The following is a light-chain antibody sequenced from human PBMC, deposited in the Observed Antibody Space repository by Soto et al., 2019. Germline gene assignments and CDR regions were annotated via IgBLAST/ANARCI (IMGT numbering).Light chain of an antibody. CDR2: NNN. CDR3: VTWDTSLRTGV. CDR1: RSNIGNNY. J-gene: IGLJ3*02. Sequence: QSVLTQPPSVSAAPGQKVTISCSGSRSNIGNNYVAWNQQFPGTVPKLLIYNNNGRPSGTPDRFSGSASGTSATLTITGLQTGDEADYFCVTWDTSLRTGVIGGGTKLTVL. V-gene: IGLV1-51*01.